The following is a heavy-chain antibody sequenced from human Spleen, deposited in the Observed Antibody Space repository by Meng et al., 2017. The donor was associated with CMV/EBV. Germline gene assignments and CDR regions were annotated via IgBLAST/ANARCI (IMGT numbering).Heavy chain of an antibody. CDR3: ARAQLGIAYWYFDL. CDR2: ISAYNGNT. CDR1: GYTFTRYG. V-gene: IGHV1-18*01. Sequence: KGSGYTFTRYGISWVPQATGQGLEWMGWISAYNGNTNYAQKLQGRVTMTTDTSTSTAYMELRSLRSDDTAVYYCARAQLGIAYWYFDLWGRGTLVSLL. J-gene: IGHJ2*01. D-gene: IGHD7-27*01.